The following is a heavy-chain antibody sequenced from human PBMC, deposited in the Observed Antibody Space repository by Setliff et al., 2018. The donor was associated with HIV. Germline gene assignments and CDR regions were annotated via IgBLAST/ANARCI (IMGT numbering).Heavy chain of an antibody. V-gene: IGHV4-39*07. CDR1: SGSISSSSYY. D-gene: IGHD3-22*01. Sequence: SETLSLTCTVSSGSISSSSYYWGWIRQPPGKGLEWIGSIYYSGSTYYNPSLKSRVTIFVDTSKNQFSLKLTSVTAADTAVYFCVRVFYDATDYYAPLFDYWGQGTLVTVPQ. J-gene: IGHJ4*02. CDR2: IYYSGST. CDR3: VRVFYDATDYYAPLFDY.